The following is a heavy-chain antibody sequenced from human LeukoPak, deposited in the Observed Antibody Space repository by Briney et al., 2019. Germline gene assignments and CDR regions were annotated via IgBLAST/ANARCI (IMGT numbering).Heavy chain of an antibody. J-gene: IGHJ4*02. CDR3: AREAYDSSGYYYGGGFDY. V-gene: IGHV3-74*01. D-gene: IGHD3-22*01. CDR2: INSDGSCT. Sequence: GGSLRLSCAASGFTFSRYWMHWVRQAPGKGLVRVSRINSDGSCTSYADSVKGRFTISRDNAKNTLYLQMNSLRAEDTAVYYCAREAYDSSGYYYGGGFDYWGQGTLVTVSS. CDR1: GFTFSRYW.